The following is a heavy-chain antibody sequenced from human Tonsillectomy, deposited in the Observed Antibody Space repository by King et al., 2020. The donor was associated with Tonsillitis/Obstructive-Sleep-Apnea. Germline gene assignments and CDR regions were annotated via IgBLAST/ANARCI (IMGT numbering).Heavy chain of an antibody. CDR2: IDWDDDK. CDR1: GFSLNTSGMC. Sequence: TLKESGPALVKPTQTLTLTCTFSGFSLNTSGMCVNWIRQPPGKALERLARIDWDDDKYYSTSLKTRLTISKDTSKNQVILRMTNMDPVDTATYYCARIDVVVPAAILDWGQGTLVTVSS. V-gene: IGHV2-70*11. J-gene: IGHJ4*02. CDR3: ARIDVVVPAAILD. D-gene: IGHD2-2*01.